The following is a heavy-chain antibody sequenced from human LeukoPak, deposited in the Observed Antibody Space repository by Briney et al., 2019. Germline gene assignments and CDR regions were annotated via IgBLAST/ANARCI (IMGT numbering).Heavy chain of an antibody. CDR3: ATEPWWCESI. J-gene: IGHJ3*02. Sequence: GGSLRLSCATSGLTFTNAWMRWFRQAPGKGLEWVGRIKSKTDGGTSDYAAPVQGRFTISRADTKNTLYLQMNSLKIEDTAAYYCATEPWWCESIWGQGKIVTVSS. CDR2: IKSKTDGGTS. D-gene: IGHD2-21*01. CDR1: GLTFTNAW. V-gene: IGHV3-15*01.